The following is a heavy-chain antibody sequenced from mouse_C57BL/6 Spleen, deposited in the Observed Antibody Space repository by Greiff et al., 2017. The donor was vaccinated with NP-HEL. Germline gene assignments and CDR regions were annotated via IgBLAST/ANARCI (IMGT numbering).Heavy chain of an antibody. V-gene: IGHV1-52*01. Sequence: QVQLQQPGAELVRPGSSVKLSCKASGYTFTSYWMHWVKQRPIQGLEWIGNIDPSDSETHYNQTFKDKATLTVDKSSSTAYMQLSSLTSEDSAVYYGARKGADWWYFDVWGTGTTVTVSS. CDR2: IDPSDSET. CDR3: ARKGADWWYFDV. J-gene: IGHJ1*03. D-gene: IGHD2-13*01. CDR1: GYTFTSYW.